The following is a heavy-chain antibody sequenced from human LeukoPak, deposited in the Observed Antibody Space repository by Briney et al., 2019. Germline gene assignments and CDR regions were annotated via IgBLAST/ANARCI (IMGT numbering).Heavy chain of an antibody. D-gene: IGHD4/OR15-4a*01. Sequence: GGSLRLSCAASGFTFSNYAMSWVRQAPGRGLEWVSGISGSGVSTYYADSVKGRLTISRDNSKNTLYLQVNSQRAEDTAVYYCARLGGAYSHPYGDWGQGTLVTVSS. V-gene: IGHV3-23*01. CDR1: GFTFSNYA. J-gene: IGHJ4*02. CDR3: ARLGGAYSHPYGD. CDR2: ISGSGVST.